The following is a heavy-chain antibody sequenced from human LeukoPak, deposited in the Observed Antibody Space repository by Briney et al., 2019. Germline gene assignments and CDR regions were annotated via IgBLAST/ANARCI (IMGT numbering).Heavy chain of an antibody. CDR1: GGSISSYY. CDR3: ARDSSSRYSGSYGY. Sequence: SETLSLTCTVSGGSISSYYRSWIRQPPGKGLEWIGYIYYSGSTNYNPSLKSRVTISVDTSKNQFSLKLSSVTAADTAVYYCARDSSSRYSGSYGYWGQRTLVTVSS. D-gene: IGHD1-26*01. CDR2: IYYSGST. J-gene: IGHJ4*02. V-gene: IGHV4-59*12.